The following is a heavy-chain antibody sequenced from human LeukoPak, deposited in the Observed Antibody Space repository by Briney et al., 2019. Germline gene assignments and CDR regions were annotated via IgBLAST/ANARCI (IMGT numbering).Heavy chain of an antibody. CDR3: ARDTGLWFGELFNY. D-gene: IGHD3-10*01. Sequence: GGSLRLYCAASGFTFSSYWMSWVRQAPGKGLEWVANIKQDGSEKYYVDSVKGRFTISRDNAKNSLYLQMNSLRAEDTAVYYCARDTGLWFGELFNYWGQGTLVTVSS. CDR2: IKQDGSEK. V-gene: IGHV3-7*03. J-gene: IGHJ4*02. CDR1: GFTFSSYW.